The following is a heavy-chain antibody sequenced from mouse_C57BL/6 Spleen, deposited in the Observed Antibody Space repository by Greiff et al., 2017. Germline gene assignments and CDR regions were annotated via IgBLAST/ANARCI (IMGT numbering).Heavy chain of an antibody. CDR2: IDPETGGT. J-gene: IGHJ3*01. Sequence: QVQLKESGAELVRPGASVTLSCKASGYTFTDYEMHWVKQTPVHGLEWIGAIDPETGGTAYNQKFKGKAILTADKSSSTAYMELRSLTSEDSAVYYCTRNPRAYYSNYPFAYWGQGTLVTVSA. CDR3: TRNPRAYYSNYPFAY. V-gene: IGHV1-15*01. D-gene: IGHD2-5*01. CDR1: GYTFTDYE.